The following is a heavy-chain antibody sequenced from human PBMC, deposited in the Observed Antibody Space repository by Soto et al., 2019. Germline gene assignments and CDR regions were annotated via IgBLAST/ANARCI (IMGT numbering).Heavy chain of an antibody. Sequence: QVQLQQWGAGLLKPSETLSLTCAVYGGSFSGYYWSWIRQPPGKGLEWIGEINHSGSTNYNPSLKSRVTISVDTSKNQFSLKLSSVTAADTAVYYCARTLAVTTTTAFDYWGQGTLVTVSS. D-gene: IGHD4-17*01. CDR2: INHSGST. J-gene: IGHJ4*02. CDR1: GGSFSGYY. V-gene: IGHV4-34*01. CDR3: ARTLAVTTTTAFDY.